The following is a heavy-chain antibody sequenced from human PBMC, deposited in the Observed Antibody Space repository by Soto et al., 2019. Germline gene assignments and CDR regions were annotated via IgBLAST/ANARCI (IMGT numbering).Heavy chain of an antibody. J-gene: IGHJ4*02. CDR1: GFTFSTYG. CDR3: AKREIAAAGSRFFDY. Sequence: EVQLLQSGGGLVQPGGSLRLSCAASGFTFSTYGMSWVRQAPGKGLEWVSSIGGSGGSTYYADSVKGRFTISRDNSKNPLVVQMNILRAEETAVYYCAKREIAAAGSRFFDYWGQGSLVTVAS. D-gene: IGHD6-13*01. V-gene: IGHV3-23*01. CDR2: IGGSGGST.